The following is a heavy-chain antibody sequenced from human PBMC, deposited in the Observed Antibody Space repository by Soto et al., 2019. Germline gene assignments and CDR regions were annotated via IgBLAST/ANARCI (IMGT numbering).Heavy chain of an antibody. J-gene: IGHJ5*02. D-gene: IGHD3-16*01. CDR1: GFTFGSHA. CDR2: ISGSGGNT. CDR3: AKDGSLGGEDWFDP. Sequence: GGSLRLSCAASGFTFGSHAMSWVRQAPGKGLEWVSAISGSGGNTYYADSVKGRFTISRDNSKITLYLQMNSLRAEDTAVYYCAKDGSLGGEDWFDPWGQGTLVTVSS. V-gene: IGHV3-23*01.